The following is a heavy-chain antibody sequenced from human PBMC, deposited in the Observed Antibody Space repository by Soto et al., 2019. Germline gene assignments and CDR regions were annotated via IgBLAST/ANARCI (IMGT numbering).Heavy chain of an antibody. J-gene: IGHJ5*02. D-gene: IGHD3-16*01. CDR1: GGSISSYY. V-gene: IGHV4-59*01. CDR2: IYYSGST. CDR3: ARSGLATSMDWFDP. Sequence: TSETLSLTCTVSGGSISSYYWSWIRQPPGKGLEWIGYIYYSGSTNYNPSLKSRVTISVDTSKNQFSLKLSSVTAADTAVYYCARSGLATSMDWFDPWGQGTLVTVS.